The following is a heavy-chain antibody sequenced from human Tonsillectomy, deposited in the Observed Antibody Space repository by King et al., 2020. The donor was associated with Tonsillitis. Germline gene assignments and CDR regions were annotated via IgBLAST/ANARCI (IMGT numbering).Heavy chain of an antibody. V-gene: IGHV3-49*04. D-gene: IGHD3-3*01. CDR2: IRSEAYGGTT. Sequence: QLVQSGGGLVQPGRSLRLSCTASGYTFGDYAMSWVRQAPGKGLEWVGFIRSEAYGGTTHYAASVKGRFTISRDDSKSIAYLQMNSLKTEDTAVYYCTRMASTLRYYYYYYMDVWGKGTTVTVSS. CDR3: TRMASTLRYYYYYYMDV. CDR1: GYTFGDYA. J-gene: IGHJ6*03.